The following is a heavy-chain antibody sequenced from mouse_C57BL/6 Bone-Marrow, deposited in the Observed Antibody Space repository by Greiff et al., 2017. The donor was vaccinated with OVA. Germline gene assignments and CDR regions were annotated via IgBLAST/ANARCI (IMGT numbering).Heavy chain of an antibody. CDR1: GFNLKDDY. Sequence: EVQLQQSGAELVRPGASVKLSCTASGFNLKDDYMHWVKQRPEQGLEWIGWIDPENGDTEYASKFQGKATITADTSSNTAYLQLSSLTSEDTAVYYCTTLLSFAYWGQGTLVTVSA. D-gene: IGHD2-1*01. CDR3: TTLLSFAY. J-gene: IGHJ3*01. CDR2: IDPENGDT. V-gene: IGHV14-4*01.